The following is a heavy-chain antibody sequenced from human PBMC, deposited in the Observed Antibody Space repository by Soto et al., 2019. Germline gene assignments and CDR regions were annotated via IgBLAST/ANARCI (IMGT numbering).Heavy chain of an antibody. CDR1: GFTFSSFG. D-gene: IGHD3-3*01. CDR2: IWYDGSKK. CDR3: ARDASYYSLWSGYYPSRNGMDV. Sequence: PGGSLRLSYAASGFTFSSFGMHWVRQAPGKGLEWVSLIWYDGSKKSYGDSVKGRLTISRDNSRNTVCLQMNSLRADDTAVYYCARDASYYSLWSGYYPSRNGMDVWGQGTTVTVSS. V-gene: IGHV3-33*01. J-gene: IGHJ6*02.